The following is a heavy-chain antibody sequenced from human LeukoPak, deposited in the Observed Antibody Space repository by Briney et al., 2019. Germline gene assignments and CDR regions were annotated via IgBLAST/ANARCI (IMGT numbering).Heavy chain of an antibody. CDR1: GGSLSGYY. Sequence: SETLSLTCAVYGGSLSGYYWSWIRQLPGKGLEWVGYIYYRGSTYYTPSLESRVTISGDTCKNPFSLELSSVTAADTAVYYCARERVVVVPAAIQSYYYYGMDVWGQGTTVTVSS. V-gene: IGHV4-31*11. D-gene: IGHD2-2*02. CDR2: IYYRGST. CDR3: ARERVVVVPAAIQSYYYYGMDV. J-gene: IGHJ6*02.